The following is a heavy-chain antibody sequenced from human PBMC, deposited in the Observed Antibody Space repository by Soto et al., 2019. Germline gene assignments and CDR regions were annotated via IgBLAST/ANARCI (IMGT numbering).Heavy chain of an antibody. Sequence: QVQLVQSGAEVKKPGASVKVSCKASGYTFTNYGISWVRQAPGQRLEWMAWISTYTSNAIYSQKLQGSVTVTTDTAAGTAYMALRSMRADDTAVYYWAADFWSGNTVAYWGKGTLVTVSS. CDR1: GYTFTNYG. CDR2: ISTYTSNA. CDR3: AADFWSGNTVAY. V-gene: IGHV1-18*01. D-gene: IGHD3-3*01. J-gene: IGHJ4*02.